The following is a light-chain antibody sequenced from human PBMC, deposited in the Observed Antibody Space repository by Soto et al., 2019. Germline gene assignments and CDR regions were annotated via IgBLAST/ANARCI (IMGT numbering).Light chain of an antibody. CDR2: GAS. J-gene: IGKJ2*01. Sequence: EIVMTQSQATLSVSPGERATLGCRASQSISSNLAWYQQKPGQAPRLLIYGASTRATGISARFSGRGSGTEFTLTITNLQSEDFAVYYCQQYNNWPSYTFGQGTKLEIK. CDR3: QQYNNWPSYT. V-gene: IGKV3-15*01. CDR1: QSISSN.